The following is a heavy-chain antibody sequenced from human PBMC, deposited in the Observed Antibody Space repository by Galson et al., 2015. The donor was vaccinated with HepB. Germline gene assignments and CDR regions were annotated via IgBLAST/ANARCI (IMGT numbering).Heavy chain of an antibody. V-gene: IGHV6-1*01. CDR3: AGVPGTIYYYGMDV. J-gene: IGHJ6*02. Sequence: CAISGDSVSNNNAAWYWIRQSPSSGLEWLGRTYYRARWYSDYTASLRSRISINADTSKNQFSLQLNFVTPEDTAVYYCAGVPGTIYYYGMDVWGQGTTVTV. CDR2: TYYRARWYS. D-gene: IGHD2-2*01. CDR1: GDSVSNNNAA.